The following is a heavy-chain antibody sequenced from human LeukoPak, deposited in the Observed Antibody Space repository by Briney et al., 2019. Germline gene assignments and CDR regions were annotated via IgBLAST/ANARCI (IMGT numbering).Heavy chain of an antibody. CDR2: INPNSGGT. CDR3: ARVFRSITARLDFDY. CDR1: GYTFTGYY. D-gene: IGHD6-6*01. J-gene: IGHJ4*02. Sequence: ASVKVSCKASGYTFTGYYMHWVRQAPGQGLEWMGWINPNSGGTNYAQKFQGRVTMTRDTSITTAYMELSRLRSDDTAVYYRARVFRSITARLDFDYWGQGTLVTVSS. V-gene: IGHV1-2*02.